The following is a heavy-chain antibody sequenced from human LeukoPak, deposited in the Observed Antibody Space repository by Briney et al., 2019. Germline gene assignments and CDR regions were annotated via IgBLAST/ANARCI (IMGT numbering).Heavy chain of an antibody. V-gene: IGHV3-23*01. J-gene: IGHJ2*01. CDR1: GFTFSNFA. Sequence: GGSLRLSCAASGFTFSNFAMRWVRQAPGKGLEWVSAISRSGETTVYADSMRGRFTMSRDNSKNTLYLQMNSLGAEDTAVYYCARDWYFDLWGRGTLVTVSS. CDR2: ISRSGETT. CDR3: ARDWYFDL.